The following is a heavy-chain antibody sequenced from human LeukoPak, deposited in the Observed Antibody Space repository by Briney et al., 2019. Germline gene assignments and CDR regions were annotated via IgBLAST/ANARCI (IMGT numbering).Heavy chain of an antibody. CDR1: GFIFSSYA. V-gene: IGHV3-30*04. J-gene: IGHJ4*02. D-gene: IGHD3-22*01. CDR3: AKADDSSGYYISLFDY. Sequence: QSGGSLRLSCAASGFIFSSYALHWVRQAPGKGLEWVALISYDGSNKYYADSVKGRFTISRDNSKNTLYLQMNSLRAEDTAVYYCAKADDSSGYYISLFDYRGQGTLVTVSS. CDR2: ISYDGSNK.